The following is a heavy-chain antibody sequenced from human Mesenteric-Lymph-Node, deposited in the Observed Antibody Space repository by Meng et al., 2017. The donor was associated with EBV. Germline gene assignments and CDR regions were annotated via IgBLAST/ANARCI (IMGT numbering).Heavy chain of an antibody. V-gene: IGHV4-30-4*01. CDR3: ASVPILRDSSGYLDY. CDR2: IYYRGST. D-gene: IGHD3-22*01. Sequence: VVGQESGQGLMMASQTTVPPCAVFCGGYLCGGYYWGWSRQPPGQRLVWIGNIYYRGSTYYNPSLKSRVTISVDTSKNQFSLKMCSVTAADTAVYYCASVPILRDSSGYLDYWGQGTLVTVSS. CDR1: CGGYLCGGYY. J-gene: IGHJ4*02.